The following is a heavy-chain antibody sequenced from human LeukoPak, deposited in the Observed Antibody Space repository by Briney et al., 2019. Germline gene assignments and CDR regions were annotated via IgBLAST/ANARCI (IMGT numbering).Heavy chain of an antibody. CDR2: IIPIFGTA. Sequence: ASVKVSCKASGGTFSSYAISWVRQAPGQGLEWMGGIIPIFGTANYAQKFQGRVTITADKSTSTAYMELSSLRSEDTAVYYCAREKYYYDSSGYYYFDYWGQGTLVTVSS. J-gene: IGHJ4*02. D-gene: IGHD3-22*01. V-gene: IGHV1-69*06. CDR1: GGTFSSYA. CDR3: AREKYYYDSSGYYYFDY.